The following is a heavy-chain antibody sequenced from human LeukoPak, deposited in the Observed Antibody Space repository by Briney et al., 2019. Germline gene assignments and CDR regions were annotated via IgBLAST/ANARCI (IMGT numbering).Heavy chain of an antibody. CDR1: GYTFTGYY. D-gene: IGHD6-19*01. V-gene: IGHV1-69*13. Sequence: SVKVSCKASGYTFTGYYMHWVRQAPGQGLEWMGGIIPIFGTANYAQKFQGRVTITADESTSTAYMELSSLRSEDTAVYYCARSPDSSGWFDPWGQGTLVTVSS. CDR3: ARSPDSSGWFDP. CDR2: IIPIFGTA. J-gene: IGHJ5*02.